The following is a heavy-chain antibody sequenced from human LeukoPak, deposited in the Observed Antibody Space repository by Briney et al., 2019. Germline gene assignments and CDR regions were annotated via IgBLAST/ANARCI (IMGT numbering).Heavy chain of an antibody. CDR2: IYPGDSDT. Sequence: GESLKISCKGSGYTLSSYWSGGVRQMPGKGLEWMGIIYPGDSDTRYSPSLQGQVTISVDTSIGTAYLQWSSLKASDTAIYYCARQNDFRLDYWGQGTLVTVSS. D-gene: IGHD3-3*01. CDR3: ARQNDFRLDY. V-gene: IGHV5-51*01. J-gene: IGHJ4*02. CDR1: GYTLSSYW.